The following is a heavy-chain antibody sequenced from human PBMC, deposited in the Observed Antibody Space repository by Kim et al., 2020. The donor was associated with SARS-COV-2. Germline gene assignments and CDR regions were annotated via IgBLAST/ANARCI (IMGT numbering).Heavy chain of an antibody. CDR2: ISAYNGNT. V-gene: IGHV1-18*04. CDR3: ARDRSYDDYVWGSYRYHFDY. J-gene: IGHJ4*02. D-gene: IGHD3-16*02. Sequence: ASVKVSCKASGYTFTSYGISWVRQAPGQGLEWMGWISAYNGNTNYAQKLQGRVTMTTDTSTSTAYMELRSLRSDDTAVYYCARDRSYDDYVWGSYRYHFDYWGQGTLVTVSS. CDR1: GYTFTSYG.